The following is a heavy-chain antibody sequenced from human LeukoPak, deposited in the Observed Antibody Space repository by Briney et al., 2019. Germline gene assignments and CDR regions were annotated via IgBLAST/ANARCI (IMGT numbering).Heavy chain of an antibody. J-gene: IGHJ4*02. Sequence: PGGSLRLSCAASGFTFSSYAMSWVRQAPGKGLEWVSAISGSGGSTYYADSVKGRFTISRDNAKNSLYLQMNSLRAEDTAAYYCARDGITMVRGKDYWGQGTLVTVSS. D-gene: IGHD3-10*01. CDR2: ISGSGGST. CDR1: GFTFSSYA. CDR3: ARDGITMVRGKDY. V-gene: IGHV3-23*01.